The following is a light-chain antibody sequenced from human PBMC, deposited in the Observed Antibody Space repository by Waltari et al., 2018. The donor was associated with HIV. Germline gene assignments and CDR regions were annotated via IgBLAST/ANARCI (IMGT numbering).Light chain of an antibody. V-gene: IGLV8-61*01. CDR3: SLYLDSGVSV. J-gene: IGLJ3*02. CDR1: FCPVSPGYS. CDR2: SSK. Sequence: QTLVTLEPSLSVSSGGAVTLTCGFPFCPVSPGYSPSWYPQTPGQPPRALIYSSKTRSSGVPDRFSGSILGDKAALSITGAQADDESDYYCSLYLDSGVSVFGGGTRLSV.